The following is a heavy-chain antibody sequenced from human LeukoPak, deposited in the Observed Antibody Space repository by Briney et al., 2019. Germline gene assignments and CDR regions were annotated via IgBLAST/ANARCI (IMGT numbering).Heavy chain of an antibody. CDR2: ISSSSSYI. V-gene: IGHV3-21*01. CDR1: GFTFSSYS. J-gene: IGHJ3*02. D-gene: IGHD4-23*01. Sequence: GSLRLSCAASGFTFSSYSMNWVRQAPGKGLEWVSSISSSSSYIYYPDSVKGRFTISRDNAKNSLYLQMNSLRAEDTAVYYCARDSVEGAFDIWGQGTMVTVSS. CDR3: ARDSVEGAFDI.